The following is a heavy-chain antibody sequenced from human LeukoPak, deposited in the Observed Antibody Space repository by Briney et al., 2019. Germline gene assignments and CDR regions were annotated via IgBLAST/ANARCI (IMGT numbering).Heavy chain of an antibody. J-gene: IGHJ4*02. CDR1: GYSISSGYY. CDR2: LYHSGST. V-gene: IGHV4-38-2*02. D-gene: IGHD3-10*01. CDR3: ARDGRGAEVDF. Sequence: SETLSLTCAVSGYSISSGYYWGWIRQPPGKGLEWIGSLYHSGSTYYNPSLKSRVTISVDTSKNQFSLKLSPVTAADTAVYYCARDGRGAEVDFWGQGTLVTVSS.